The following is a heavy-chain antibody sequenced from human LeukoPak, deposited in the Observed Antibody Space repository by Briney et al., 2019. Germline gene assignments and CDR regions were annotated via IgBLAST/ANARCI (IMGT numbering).Heavy chain of an antibody. J-gene: IGHJ4*02. CDR1: GASISSHY. D-gene: IGHD2-2*01. Sequence: SETLSLTCSVSGASISSHYWSWIRQPPGKGLEWIGYIYYSGSTNYNPSLKSRVTISADTSKNQFSLKLSSVTAADTAVYYCARDGDCSRTSCHYFDYWGQGTLVTVSS. V-gene: IGHV4-59*11. CDR2: IYYSGST. CDR3: ARDGDCSRTSCHYFDY.